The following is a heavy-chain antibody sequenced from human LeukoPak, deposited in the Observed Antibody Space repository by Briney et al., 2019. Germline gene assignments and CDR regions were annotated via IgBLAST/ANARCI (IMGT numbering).Heavy chain of an antibody. CDR3: ARESVQLWLYVFDY. Sequence: PGGSLRHSCAASGFTFSGYWMSWVRQAPGKGLEWVANIKQDGSEKYYVDSVKGRFTISRDNAKNSLYLQMSSLRVEDTAVYYCARESVQLWLYVFDYWGQGSLVTVSS. D-gene: IGHD5-18*01. CDR1: GFTFSGYW. CDR2: IKQDGSEK. J-gene: IGHJ4*02. V-gene: IGHV3-7*05.